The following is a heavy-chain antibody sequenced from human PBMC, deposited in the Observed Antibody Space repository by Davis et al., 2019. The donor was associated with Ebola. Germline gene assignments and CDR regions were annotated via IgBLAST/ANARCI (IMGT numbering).Heavy chain of an antibody. Sequence: AGSLTLSCAASGFTFSSYAMYWVRQAPGKGLEWVALISYDGSTKYYADPVTGRFTISRDTSKNTLYLQMNSLREGDTAVYYCAKGSGWYTEYYFDYWGQGTLVTVSS. D-gene: IGHD6-19*01. V-gene: IGHV3-30-3*01. CDR3: AKGSGWYTEYYFDY. CDR1: GFTFSSYA. CDR2: ISYDGSTK. J-gene: IGHJ4*02.